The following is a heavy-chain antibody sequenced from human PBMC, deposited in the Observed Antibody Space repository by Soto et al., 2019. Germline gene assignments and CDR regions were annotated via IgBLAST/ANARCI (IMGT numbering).Heavy chain of an antibody. CDR1: GFTFSNDW. J-gene: IGHJ4*02. D-gene: IGHD3-10*01. V-gene: IGHV3-15*01. CDR2: IKSKSDGVTT. CDR3: ATDPGQVLLLFWDPLIDY. Sequence: GGSLRLSCAASGFTFSNDWMSWVRQAPGKGLEWVGRIKSKSDGVTTDYAAPIKCRFIISRDASKNTLYLQMNSLKTEVTAVYYSATDPGQVLLLFWDPLIDYWGQGTLVTVSS.